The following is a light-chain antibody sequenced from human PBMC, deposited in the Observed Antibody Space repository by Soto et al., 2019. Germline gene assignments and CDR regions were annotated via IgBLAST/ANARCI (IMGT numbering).Light chain of an antibody. V-gene: IGKV3-20*01. CDR1: QSVSSGY. Sequence: DIVLTQSPGTLYLSPGERATLSCRASQSVSSGYLAWYQQRPGQAPRLLIYGASSRATGIPDRFSGSGSGTDFTLTISSLQSEDFAVYYCQQYNEWPETFGHGTKVDIK. CDR3: QQYNEWPET. J-gene: IGKJ1*01. CDR2: GAS.